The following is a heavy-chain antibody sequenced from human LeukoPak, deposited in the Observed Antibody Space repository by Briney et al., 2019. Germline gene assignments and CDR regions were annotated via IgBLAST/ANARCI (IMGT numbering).Heavy chain of an antibody. CDR2: IYSGGST. CDR3: AKDSIVLMVYAVIDY. Sequence: PGGSLRLSCAASGFTVSSNYMSWVRQAPGKGLEWVSVIYSGGSTYYADSVKGRFTISRDNSKNTLYLQMNSLRAEDTAVYYCAKDSIVLMVYAVIDYWGQGTLVTVSS. V-gene: IGHV3-53*05. J-gene: IGHJ4*02. CDR1: GFTVSSNY. D-gene: IGHD2-8*01.